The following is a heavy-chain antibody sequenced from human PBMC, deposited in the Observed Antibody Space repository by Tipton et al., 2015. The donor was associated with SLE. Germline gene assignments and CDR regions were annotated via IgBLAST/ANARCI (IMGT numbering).Heavy chain of an antibody. J-gene: IGHJ6*02. CDR2: INTDTGNP. Sequence: QSGAEVKKPGASVKVSCKASGYTFTSYGINWVRQAPGQGLEWMGWINTDTGNPTYAQGFTGRFVFSLDTSVSTAYLQISSLRAEDTAVYYCARAYGDLAYGMDVWGPGTTVTVSS. CDR1: GYTFTSYG. CDR3: ARAYGDLAYGMDV. V-gene: IGHV7-4-1*02. D-gene: IGHD4-17*01.